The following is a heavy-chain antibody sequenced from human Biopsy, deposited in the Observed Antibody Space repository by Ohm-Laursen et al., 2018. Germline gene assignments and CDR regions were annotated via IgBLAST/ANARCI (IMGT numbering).Heavy chain of an antibody. Sequence: SGTLSLTCSVSGGSIISYYWTWIRQTPGERLEWIGYRFHSGSPMYNPSLKSRVTISVDTSKSQFSLTFTSVTAADTAVYYCVRLNRRGNIIFFDYWGRGTLVTVSS. D-gene: IGHD3/OR15-3a*01. CDR2: RFHSGSP. CDR1: GGSIISYY. CDR3: VRLNRRGNIIFFDY. J-gene: IGHJ4*02. V-gene: IGHV4-59*08.